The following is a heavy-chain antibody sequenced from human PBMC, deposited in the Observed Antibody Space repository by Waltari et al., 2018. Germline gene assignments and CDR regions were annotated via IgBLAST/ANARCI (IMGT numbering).Heavy chain of an antibody. J-gene: IGHJ6*02. CDR3: ARNIVVVPAAIRYYGMDV. V-gene: IGHV1-69*01. D-gene: IGHD2-2*01. Sequence: QVQLVQSGAEVKKPGSSVKVSCKASGGTFSSYAISWVRRAPGQGLEWMGGIIPIFGTANYAQKSQGRVTITADESTSTAYMELSSLRSEDTAVYYCARNIVVVPAAIRYYGMDVWGQGTTVTVSS. CDR1: GGTFSSYA. CDR2: IIPIFGTA.